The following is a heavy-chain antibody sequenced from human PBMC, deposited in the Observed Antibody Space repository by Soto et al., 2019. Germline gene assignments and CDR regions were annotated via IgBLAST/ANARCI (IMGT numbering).Heavy chain of an antibody. V-gene: IGHV4-4*02. D-gene: IGHD1-26*01. Sequence: QVQLQESGPGLVKPSGTLSLTCAVSGGSISSSNWWSWVRQPPGKGLEWIGEIYHSGSTNYNPSLKSRVTISVDMSKNPFSLKLSSVTAADTAVYYCARVSGSYYYGMDVWGQGITVTVSS. CDR2: IYHSGST. J-gene: IGHJ6*02. CDR1: GGSISSSNW. CDR3: ARVSGSYYYGMDV.